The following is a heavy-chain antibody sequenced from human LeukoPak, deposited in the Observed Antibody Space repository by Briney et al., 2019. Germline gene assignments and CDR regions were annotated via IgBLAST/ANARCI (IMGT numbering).Heavy chain of an antibody. CDR2: ISINGGTT. CDR3: ARGLPPVMKYYFDY. V-gene: IGHV3-64*04. J-gene: IGHJ4*02. Sequence: GGSLRLSCAASGFTFSSYAMHWVRQAPGKGLEYVSAISINGGTTYYADSVKGRFTISRDDSKNTLYLQMNSLRAEDTAMYYCARGLPPVMKYYFDYWGQGTLVTVSS. D-gene: IGHD4-11*01. CDR1: GFTFSSYA.